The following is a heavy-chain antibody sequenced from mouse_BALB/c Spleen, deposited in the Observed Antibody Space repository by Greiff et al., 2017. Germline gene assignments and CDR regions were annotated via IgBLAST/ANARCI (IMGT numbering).Heavy chain of an antibody. V-gene: IGHV14-3*02. CDR2: IDPANGNT. CDR1: GFNIKDTY. Sequence: VQLQQSGAELVKPGASVKLSCTASGFNIKDTYMHWVKQRPEQGLEWIGRIDPANGNTKYDPKFQGKATITADTSSNTAYLQLSSLTSEDTAVYYCSPIPPYAMDYWGQGTSVTVSS. D-gene: IGHD5-1-1*01. J-gene: IGHJ4*01. CDR3: SPIPPYAMDY.